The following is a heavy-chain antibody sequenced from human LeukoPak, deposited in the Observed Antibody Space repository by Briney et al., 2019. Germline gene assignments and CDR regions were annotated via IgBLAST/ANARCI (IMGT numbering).Heavy chain of an antibody. Sequence: GGSLRLSCAASGFTFSGYWMSWVRQAPGKGLEWVANIKQDGSEKYYVDSVKGRFTISRDNAKNSLYLQMNSLRAEDTAVYYCATGPTDYFGQGTLVTVSS. J-gene: IGHJ4*02. V-gene: IGHV3-7*01. CDR1: GFTFSGYW. CDR3: ATGPTDY. CDR2: IKQDGSEK.